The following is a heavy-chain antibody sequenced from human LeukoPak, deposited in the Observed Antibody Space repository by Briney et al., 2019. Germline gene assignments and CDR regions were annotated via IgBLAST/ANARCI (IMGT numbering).Heavy chain of an antibody. CDR1: GFTFSSYS. V-gene: IGHV3-21*01. CDR3: AKYPVTMVRGVIGPLGY. J-gene: IGHJ4*02. Sequence: GGSLRLSCAASGFTFSSYSMNWVRQAPGKGLEWVSSISSSSSYIYYADSVKGRFTISRDNAKNSLYLQMNSLRAEDTAVYYCAKYPVTMVRGVIGPLGYWGQGTLVTVSS. D-gene: IGHD3-10*01. CDR2: ISSSSSYI.